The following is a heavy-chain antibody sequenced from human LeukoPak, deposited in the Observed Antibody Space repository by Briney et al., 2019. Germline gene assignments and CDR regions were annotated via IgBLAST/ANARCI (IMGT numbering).Heavy chain of an antibody. V-gene: IGHV1-18*01. CDR2: ISAYNGNT. J-gene: IGHJ4*02. CDR3: ARDSALRTRGVPADY. D-gene: IGHD2-2*01. CDR1: GYTFTSYG. Sequence: ASVRVSCKASGYTFTSYGISWVRQAPGQGLEWMGWISAYNGNTNYAQKLQGRVTMTTDTSTSTAHMELRSLRSDDTAVYYCARDSALRTRGVPADYWGQGTLVTVSS.